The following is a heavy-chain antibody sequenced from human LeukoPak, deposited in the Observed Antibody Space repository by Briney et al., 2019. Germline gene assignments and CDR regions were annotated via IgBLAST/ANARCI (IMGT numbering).Heavy chain of an antibody. D-gene: IGHD6-19*01. CDR1: GGSISSGGYY. J-gene: IGHJ5*02. V-gene: IGHV4-31*03. Sequence: SETLSLTCTVSGGSISSGGYYWSWIRQHPGKGLEWIGYIYYSGSTYYNPSLKSRVTISVDTSKNQFSLKLSSVTAADTAVYYCATAKPRLNWFDPWGQGTLVTVSS. CDR2: IYYSGST. CDR3: ATAKPRLNWFDP.